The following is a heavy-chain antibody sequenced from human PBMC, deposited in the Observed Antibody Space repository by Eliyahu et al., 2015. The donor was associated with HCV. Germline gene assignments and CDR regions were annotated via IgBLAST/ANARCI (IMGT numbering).Heavy chain of an antibody. CDR3: ARILETTVYDY. CDR2: INPNGGST. CDR1: GXTFTTYY. J-gene: IGHJ4*02. D-gene: IGHD1-1*01. Sequence: QVQLVQSGAEVKKPGASVKVSCKASGXTFTTYYMNWLRQGPGQGLEWMGXINPNGGSTTXAQKFQGRVTMTSDTSTSTVYMELGSLRSEDTAVYYCARILETTVYDYWGQGTLVTVSS. V-gene: IGHV1-46*01.